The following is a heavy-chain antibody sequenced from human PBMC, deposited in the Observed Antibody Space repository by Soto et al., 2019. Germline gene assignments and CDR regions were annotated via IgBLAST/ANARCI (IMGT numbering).Heavy chain of an antibody. Sequence: SETLSLTCAVYGGSFSGYYWSWIRQPPGKGLEWIGEINHSGSTNYNPSLKSRVTISVDTSKNQFSLKLSSVTAADTAVSYCARVAQIAGATTCYFDYWGQGTLVTVSS. CDR3: ARVAQIAGATTCYFDY. CDR2: INHSGST. CDR1: GGSFSGYY. V-gene: IGHV4-34*01. J-gene: IGHJ4*02. D-gene: IGHD1-26*01.